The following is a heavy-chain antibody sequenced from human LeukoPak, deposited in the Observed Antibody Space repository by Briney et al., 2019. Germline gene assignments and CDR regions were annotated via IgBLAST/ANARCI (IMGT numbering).Heavy chain of an antibody. Sequence: GGSLRLSCAASGFTFSSYGMHWVRQAPGKGLEWVAFIRYDGSNKYYADSVKGRFTISRDNSKNTLYLQMNSLRAEDTAVYYCARDRGYSSSWYFPRLDYWGQGTLVTVSS. D-gene: IGHD6-13*01. CDR1: GFTFSSYG. CDR3: ARDRGYSSSWYFPRLDY. V-gene: IGHV3-30*02. CDR2: IRYDGSNK. J-gene: IGHJ4*02.